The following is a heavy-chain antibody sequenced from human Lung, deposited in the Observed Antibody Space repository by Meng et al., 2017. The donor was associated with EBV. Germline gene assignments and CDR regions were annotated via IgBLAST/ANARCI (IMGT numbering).Heavy chain of an antibody. Sequence: VQLQPSGPGLVTPAQTLSLTSVIAGDSVSSSRAAWTWIRRSPSRGLEWLGRTYYRSKWYNDDAVFVKSRITINPDTSKNQFSLQLNSVTPEDTAVYYCARGATSVFDLWGRGTLVTVSS. CDR1: GDSVSSSRAA. CDR3: ARGATSVFDL. CDR2: TYYRSKWYN. V-gene: IGHV6-1*01. J-gene: IGHJ2*01.